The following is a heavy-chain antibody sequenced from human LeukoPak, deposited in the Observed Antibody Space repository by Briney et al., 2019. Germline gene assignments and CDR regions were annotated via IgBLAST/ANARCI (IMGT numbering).Heavy chain of an antibody. J-gene: IGHJ6*03. Sequence: PMASVKVSCKASGGTFSSYTISWVRQAPGQGLEWMGRIIPILGTANYAQKFQGRVTITADKSTSTAYMELSSLRSEDTAVYYCATPWVQEGELPQSPPYYYMDVWGKGTTVTVSS. D-gene: IGHD3-16*01. CDR1: GGTFSSYT. CDR2: IIPILGTA. V-gene: IGHV1-69*08. CDR3: ATPWVQEGELPQSPPYYYMDV.